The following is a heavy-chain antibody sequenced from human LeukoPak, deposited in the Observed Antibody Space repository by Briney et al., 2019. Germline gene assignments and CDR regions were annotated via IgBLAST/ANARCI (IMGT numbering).Heavy chain of an antibody. CDR3: ARDVSSTFPNWFDP. V-gene: IGHV4-31*02. CDR1: GFTFSDHH. D-gene: IGHD6-6*01. Sequence: PGGPLRLSCAASGFTFSDHHMSWIRHHPEKGLEWIGYIWNSGSTNYNPSLKSRATISVDTSKNQFSLKLTSVTAADTAIYYCARDVSSTFPNWFDPWARESWSSSPQ. CDR2: IWNSGST. J-gene: IGHJ5*02.